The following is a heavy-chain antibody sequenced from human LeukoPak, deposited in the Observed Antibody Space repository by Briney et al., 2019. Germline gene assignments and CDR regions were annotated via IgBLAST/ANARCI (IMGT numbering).Heavy chain of an antibody. V-gene: IGHV4-34*09. J-gene: IGHJ4*02. CDR2: INHSGST. D-gene: IGHD3-3*01. Sequence: PSETLSLTCAVYGGSFSGYYWSWIRQPPGKGLEWIGEINHSGSTYYNPSLKSRVTISVDTSKNQFSLKLSSVTAADTAVYYCASRYFWSGYYLGPHFDYWGQGTLVTVSS. CDR1: GGSFSGYY. CDR3: ASRYFWSGYYLGPHFDY.